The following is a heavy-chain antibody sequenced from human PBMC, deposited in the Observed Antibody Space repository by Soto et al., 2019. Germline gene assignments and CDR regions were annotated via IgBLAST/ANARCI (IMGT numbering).Heavy chain of an antibody. Sequence: GGSLRLSCAASGFTFSSYAMSWVRQAPGKGLEWVSAISGSGGSTYYADSVKGRFTISRDNSKNTLYLQMNSLRAEDTALYYCAKGVVPAAMFYYYYYMDVWGKGTTVTVSS. CDR1: GFTFSSYA. V-gene: IGHV3-23*01. D-gene: IGHD2-2*01. CDR2: ISGSGGST. CDR3: AKGVVPAAMFYYYYYMDV. J-gene: IGHJ6*03.